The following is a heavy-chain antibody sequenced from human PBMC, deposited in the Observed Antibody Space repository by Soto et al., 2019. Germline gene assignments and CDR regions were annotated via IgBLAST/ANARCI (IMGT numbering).Heavy chain of an antibody. CDR3: ARDQVYDFWSGYYDNWFDP. Sequence: SETLSLTCTVSGGSISSSSYYWGWIRQPPGKGLEWIGSIYYSGSTYYNPSLKSRVTISVDTSKNQFSLKLSSVTAADTAVYYCARDQVYDFWSGYYDNWFDPWGQGTLVTVSS. J-gene: IGHJ5*02. CDR1: GGSISSSSYY. D-gene: IGHD3-3*01. V-gene: IGHV4-39*02. CDR2: IYYSGST.